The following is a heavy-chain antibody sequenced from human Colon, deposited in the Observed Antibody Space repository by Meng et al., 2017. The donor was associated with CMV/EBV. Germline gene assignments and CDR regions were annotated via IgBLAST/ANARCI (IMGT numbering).Heavy chain of an antibody. J-gene: IGHJ4*02. CDR2: ISPALGIA. D-gene: IGHD6-6*01. CDR3: ARDMLWGSSSTYFDS. V-gene: IGHV1-69*04. Sequence: SVKVSCKASGGTFKSCSISWVRQAPGQGLEWMGRISPALGIASYAQKFPDRVTITADISTSTAYMELTTLRSDDTAVYYCARDMLWGSSSTYFDSWGQGTLVTVSS. CDR1: GGTFKSCS.